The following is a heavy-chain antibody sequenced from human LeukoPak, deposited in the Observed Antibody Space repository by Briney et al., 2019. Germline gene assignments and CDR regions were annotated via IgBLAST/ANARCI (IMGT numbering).Heavy chain of an antibody. CDR2: IYYRGTT. CDR1: GIAISPHH. CDR3: ARIQPSCPGLGFCSFDI. V-gene: IGHV4-59*11. J-gene: IGHJ3*02. D-gene: IGHD3-3*01. Sequence: SGTLSLTCSVSGIAISPHHWTWIRQAPGEGLEWMGYIYYRGTTNYTPSLKNRLTMSVDTSKNQISLKVTSVTAADTAVYYCARIQPSCPGLGFCSFDIWGQGTLAT.